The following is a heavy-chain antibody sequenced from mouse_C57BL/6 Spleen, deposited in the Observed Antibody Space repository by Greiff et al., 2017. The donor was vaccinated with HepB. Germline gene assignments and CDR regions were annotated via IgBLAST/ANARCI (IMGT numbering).Heavy chain of an antibody. Sequence: QVQLQQSGPELVKPGASVKISCKASGYAFSSSWMNWVKQRPGKGLEWIGRIYPGDGDTNYNGKFKGKATLTADKSSSTADMQLSSLTSEDSAVYFCAWGRFAYWGQGTLVTVSA. CDR3: AWGRFAY. CDR1: GYAFSSSW. V-gene: IGHV1-82*01. J-gene: IGHJ3*01. CDR2: IYPGDGDT.